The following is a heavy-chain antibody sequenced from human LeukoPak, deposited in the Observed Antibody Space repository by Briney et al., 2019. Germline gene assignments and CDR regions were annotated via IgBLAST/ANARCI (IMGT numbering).Heavy chain of an antibody. D-gene: IGHD2-21*01. CDR1: SGSFSGYY. V-gene: IGHV4-34*01. CDR3: ARTDYSVGYFDY. J-gene: IGHJ4*02. Sequence: SETLSLTCAVYSGSFSGYYWSWIRQPPGKGLEWIGEINHSGSTNYNPSLKSRVTISVDTSKNQFSLKLSSVTAADTAVYYCARTDYSVGYFDYWGQGTLVTVSS. CDR2: INHSGST.